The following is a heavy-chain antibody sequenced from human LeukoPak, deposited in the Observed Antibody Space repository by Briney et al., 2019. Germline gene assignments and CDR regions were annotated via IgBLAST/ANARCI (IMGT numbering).Heavy chain of an antibody. CDR1: GGSISSYY. CDR3: ARAVKPGIAVAGAFDY. V-gene: IGHV4-59*01. Sequence: SETLSLTCTVSGGSISSYYWSWIRQPPGKGLEWIGYIYYSGSTNYNPSLKSRVTISVDTSKNQFSLKLSSVTAADTAVYYCARAVKPGIAVAGAFDYRGQGTLVTVSS. D-gene: IGHD6-19*01. J-gene: IGHJ4*02. CDR2: IYYSGST.